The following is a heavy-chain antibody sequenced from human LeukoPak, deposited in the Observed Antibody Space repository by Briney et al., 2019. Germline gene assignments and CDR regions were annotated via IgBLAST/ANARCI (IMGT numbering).Heavy chain of an antibody. D-gene: IGHD3-10*01. J-gene: IGHJ4*02. CDR3: ARARRLHYYGSGSPGFDY. Sequence: SETLSLTCAVYGGSFSGYYWSWIRQPPGKGLGWIGEINHSGSTNYNPSLRSRVTISVDTSKNQFSLKLSSVTAADTAVYYCARARRLHYYGSGSPGFDYWGQGTLVTVSS. CDR1: GGSFSGYY. V-gene: IGHV4-34*01. CDR2: INHSGST.